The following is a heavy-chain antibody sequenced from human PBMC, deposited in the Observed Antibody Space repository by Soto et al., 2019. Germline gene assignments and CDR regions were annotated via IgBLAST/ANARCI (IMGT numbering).Heavy chain of an antibody. CDR3: AREPSPPMLNPLGYFDY. Sequence: QVQLVQSGAEVKKPGSSVKVSCKASGGTFSSYAISWVRQAPGQGLEWMGGIIPIFGTANYAQKFQGRVTITADESTSTAYIELSSLRSEDTAVYYCAREPSPPMLNPLGYFDYWGQGTLVTVSS. J-gene: IGHJ4*02. CDR2: IIPIFGTA. D-gene: IGHD3-10*02. CDR1: GGTFSSYA. V-gene: IGHV1-69*01.